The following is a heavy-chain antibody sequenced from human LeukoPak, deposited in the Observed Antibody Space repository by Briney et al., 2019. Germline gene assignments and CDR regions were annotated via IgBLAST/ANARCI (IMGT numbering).Heavy chain of an antibody. CDR1: GGTFSSYA. V-gene: IGHV1-69*13. D-gene: IGHD3-3*01. Sequence: ASVKVSCTASGGTFSSYAISWVRQAPGQGLEWMGGIIPIFGTANYAQKFQGRVTITADESTSTAYMELSSLRSEDTAVYYCARGEGVRFLEWLNWFDPWGQGTLVTVSS. CDR3: ARGEGVRFLEWLNWFDP. J-gene: IGHJ5*02. CDR2: IIPIFGTA.